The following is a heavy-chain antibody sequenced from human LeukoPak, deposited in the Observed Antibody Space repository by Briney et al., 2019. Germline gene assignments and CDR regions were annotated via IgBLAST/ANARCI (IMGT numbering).Heavy chain of an antibody. CDR1: GGSISSGGYS. CDR2: IYYSGST. CDR3: ARSLVVGATYPYH. V-gene: IGHV4-30-4*07. Sequence: PSETLSLTCAVSGGSISSGGYSWSWIRQPPGKGLEWIGYIYYSGSTYYNPSLKSRVTISVDTSKNQFSLKLSSVTAADTAVYYCARSLVVGATYPYHWGQGTLVTVSS. J-gene: IGHJ5*02. D-gene: IGHD1-26*01.